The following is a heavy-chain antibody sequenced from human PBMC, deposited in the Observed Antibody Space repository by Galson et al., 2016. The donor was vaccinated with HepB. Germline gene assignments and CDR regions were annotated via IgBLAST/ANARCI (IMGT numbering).Heavy chain of an antibody. J-gene: IGHJ4*02. CDR3: AKETSNWRQYYFDY. V-gene: IGHV3-33*06. CDR2: VWHDGSNI. D-gene: IGHD3-3*01. Sequence: SLRLSCAASGFIFSDYGMHWVRQAPGKGLEWVAVVWHDGSNINYVDSVKGRFTISRDNFKNTLDLQMNSLRAEDTAVYYCAKETSNWRQYYFDYWGQGTLVSVSS. CDR1: GFIFSDYG.